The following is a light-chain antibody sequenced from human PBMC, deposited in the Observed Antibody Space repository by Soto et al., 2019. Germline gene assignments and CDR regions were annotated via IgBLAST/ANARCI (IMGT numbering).Light chain of an antibody. CDR3: SAYGGSSTHYG. Sequence: QSVLTQPASVSGSPGQSITISCTGTSSDVGSYNLVSWYQQHPGKAPELMIYEVSTRPSGVSNRFSGSESGNTASLTLSELLDEEEADYCYSAYGGSSTHYGVGTGTKLIVL. V-gene: IGLV2-23*02. CDR2: EVS. CDR1: SSDVGSYNL. J-gene: IGLJ1*01.